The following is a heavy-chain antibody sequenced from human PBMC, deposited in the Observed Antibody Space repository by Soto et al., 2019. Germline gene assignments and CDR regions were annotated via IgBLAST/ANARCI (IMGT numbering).Heavy chain of an antibody. CDR1: GVSLTNYY. D-gene: IGHD3-10*01. CDR2: IYYSGSA. J-gene: IGHJ2*01. CDR3: TRFGPMVRKGYFDL. Sequence: SETLSLTCSVSGVSLTNYYWSWVRQPPGKGLEWIGHIYYSGSANYNPSLKSRVTISADTSKNHFSLKLSSVTAADAGVYYCTRFGPMVRKGYFDLWGRGTLVTVSS. V-gene: IGHV4-59*08.